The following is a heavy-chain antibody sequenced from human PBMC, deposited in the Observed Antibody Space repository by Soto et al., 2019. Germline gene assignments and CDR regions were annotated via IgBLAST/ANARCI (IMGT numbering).Heavy chain of an antibody. CDR2: LRDDADDT. D-gene: IGHD6-19*01. CDR1: GFTFSNYG. Sequence: QPGGSLRLSCAASGFTFSNYGMHWVRQAPGKGLEWVAVLRDDADDTYYADSVKGRFTISRDNSKNTLYLQMRSLRAEDTAVYYCARPYSSNSNWFDPWGQGTLVTVSS. V-gene: IGHV3-33*01. CDR3: ARPYSSNSNWFDP. J-gene: IGHJ5*02.